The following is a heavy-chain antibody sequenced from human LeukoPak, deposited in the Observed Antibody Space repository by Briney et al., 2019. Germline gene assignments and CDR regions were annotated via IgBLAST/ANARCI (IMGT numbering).Heavy chain of an antibody. CDR3: AKASPPKGIAALRNWFDP. J-gene: IGHJ5*02. V-gene: IGHV3-30*18. CDR1: GFTFSTYG. D-gene: IGHD6-13*01. Sequence: GRSLRLSCAASGFTFSTYGMHWVRQPPGKGLEWVAVISYDGTNTYYADSVKGRFTISRDNSKNTLFLQMNSLRAEDTAIYYCAKASPPKGIAALRNWFDPWGQGTLVTVSS. CDR2: ISYDGTNT.